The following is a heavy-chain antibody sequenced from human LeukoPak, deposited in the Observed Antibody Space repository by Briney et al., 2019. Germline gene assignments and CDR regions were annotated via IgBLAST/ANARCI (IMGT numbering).Heavy chain of an antibody. CDR2: IYYSGST. Sequence: SETLSLTCTVSGGSISSSSYYWGWIRQPPGKGLEWIGSIYYSGSTYYNPSLKSRVTISVDTSKNQFSLKLSSVTAADTAVYYCAREGKYYYDSSGYFPYYWGQGTLVTVSS. CDR1: GGSISSSSYY. CDR3: AREGKYYYDSSGYFPYY. V-gene: IGHV4-39*07. D-gene: IGHD3-22*01. J-gene: IGHJ4*02.